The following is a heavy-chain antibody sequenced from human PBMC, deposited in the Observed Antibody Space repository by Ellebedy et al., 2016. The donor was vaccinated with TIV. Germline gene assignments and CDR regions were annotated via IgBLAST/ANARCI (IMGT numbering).Heavy chain of an antibody. CDR3: AREGRFGSGYLDY. V-gene: IGHV1-69*05. J-gene: IGHJ4*02. CDR2: IIPIFGTA. D-gene: IGHD3-3*01. CDR1: GGTFSSYA. Sequence: SVKVSCXASGGTFSSYAISWVRQAPGQGLEWMGGIIPIFGTANYAQKFQGRVTTTRDTSASTVYLELSSLRSEDTAVYYCAREGRFGSGYLDYWGQGTLVTVSS.